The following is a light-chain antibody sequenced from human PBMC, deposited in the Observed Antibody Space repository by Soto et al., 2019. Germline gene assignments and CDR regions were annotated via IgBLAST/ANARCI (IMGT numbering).Light chain of an antibody. CDR2: EVS. J-gene: IGLJ3*02. V-gene: IGLV2-8*01. CDR3: TSYVGSDIWV. CDR1: SSDVGAYKY. Sequence: QSALTQPPSASGSPGQSVTISCTGTSSDVGAYKYVSWYQQYPGKAPKLMIYEVSKRPSGVPDRFSGPKSGNTASLTASGLQAEDEADYYCTSYVGSDIWVFGGGTQLTVL.